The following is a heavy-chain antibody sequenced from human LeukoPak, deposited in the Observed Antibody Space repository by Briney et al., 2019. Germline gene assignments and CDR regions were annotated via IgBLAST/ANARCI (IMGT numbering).Heavy chain of an antibody. CDR3: ARDLSIAARGGI. D-gene: IGHD6-6*01. J-gene: IGHJ3*02. CDR1: GFTFSSYE. V-gene: IGHV3-48*03. Sequence: PGGSLRLSCAASGFTFSSYEMNWVRQTPGKGLEWVSYISSSGSTIYYADSVKGRLTISRDNAKNSLYLQMNSLRAEDTAVYYCARDLSIAARGGIWGQGTMVTVSS. CDR2: ISSSGSTI.